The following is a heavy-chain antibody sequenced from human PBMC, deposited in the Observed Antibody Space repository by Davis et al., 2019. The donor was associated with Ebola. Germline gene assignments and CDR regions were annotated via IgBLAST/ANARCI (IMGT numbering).Heavy chain of an antibody. D-gene: IGHD3-10*01. Sequence: ASVKVSCKASGYTFTSYYMHWVRQAPGQGLEWMGRIIPILGIANYAQKLQGRVTMTTDTSTSTAYMELRSLRSDDTAVYYCARDVEVVGIAAGSYLYYYYGMDVWGQGTTVTVSS. CDR3: ARDVEVVGIAAGSYLYYYYGMDV. CDR2: IIPILGIA. V-gene: IGHV1-18*04. CDR1: GYTFTSYY. J-gene: IGHJ6*02.